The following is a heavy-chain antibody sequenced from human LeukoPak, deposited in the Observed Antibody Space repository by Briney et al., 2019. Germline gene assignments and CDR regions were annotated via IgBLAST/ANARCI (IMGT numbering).Heavy chain of an antibody. CDR2: IYYSGST. J-gene: IGHJ3*02. V-gene: IGHV4-59*01. D-gene: IGHD3-16*01. CDR1: GGSISSYY. CDR3: AREIPIWSDAFDI. Sequence: SETLSLTCTVSGGSISSYYWSWIRQPPGKGLEWIGYIYYSGSTNYNPSLKSRVTILVDTSKNQFSLKLSSVTAADTAVYYCAREIPIWSDAFDIWGQGTMVTVSS.